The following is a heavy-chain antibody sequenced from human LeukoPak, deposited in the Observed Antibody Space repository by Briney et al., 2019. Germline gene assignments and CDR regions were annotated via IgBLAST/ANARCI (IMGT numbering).Heavy chain of an antibody. CDR1: GSSVSSGYC. CDR3: ARIGGITIFGGSSITSNYYMDV. CDR2: VNHSGTT. J-gene: IGHJ6*03. D-gene: IGHD3-3*01. V-gene: IGHV4-38-2*01. Sequence: PSETLSLTCAVSGSSVSSGYCWCWIRQPPGKGLEWIGSVNHSGTTYYNPSLKSRVTMSVDTSKNQLSLNVTSVTAADTAVYYCARIGGITIFGGSSITSNYYMDVWGKGTTVIVSS.